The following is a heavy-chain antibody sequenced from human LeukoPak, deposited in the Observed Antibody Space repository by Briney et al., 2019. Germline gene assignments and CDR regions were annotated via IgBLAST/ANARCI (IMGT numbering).Heavy chain of an antibody. CDR1: GFTVSSNY. CDR2: IYSGGST. V-gene: IGHV3-66*01. J-gene: IGHJ6*03. Sequence: GGSLRLSCAASGFTVSSNYMSWVRQAPGKGLEWVSVIYSGGSTYYADSVKGRFTISRDNSKNTLYLQMNSLRAEDAAVYYCARVAIGDYYYYMDVWGKGTTVTISS. CDR3: ARVAIGDYYYYMDV. D-gene: IGHD3-16*01.